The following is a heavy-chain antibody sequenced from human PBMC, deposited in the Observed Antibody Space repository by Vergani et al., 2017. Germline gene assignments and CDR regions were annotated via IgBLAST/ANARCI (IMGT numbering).Heavy chain of an antibody. Sequence: QLQLQESGPGLVKPSATLSLICSVSGASIRSSNYYWGWIRQPPGKGLEWIASIYYSGSTYYNPSLKSRVTISVDTSKNQFSLKMSSVTATDTAVYYCARGEARAEWLDPWGQGTQVIVSS. CDR2: IYYSGST. CDR3: ARGEARAEWLDP. D-gene: IGHD3-16*01. CDR1: GASIRSSNYY. V-gene: IGHV4-39*01. J-gene: IGHJ5*02.